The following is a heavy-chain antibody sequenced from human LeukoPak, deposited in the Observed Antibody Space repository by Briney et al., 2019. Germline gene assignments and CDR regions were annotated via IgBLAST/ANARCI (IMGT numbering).Heavy chain of an antibody. V-gene: IGHV3-21*01. D-gene: IGHD7-27*01. J-gene: IGHJ4*02. CDR2: ISSSSSYI. CDR3: ARARLGLPLDY. CDR1: GGAFSGYY. Sequence: ETLSLTCAVYGGAFSGYYWSWVRQAPGKGLEWVSSISSSSSYIYYADSVKGRFTISRDNAKNSLYLQMNSLRAEDTAVYYCARARLGLPLDYWGQGTLVTVSS.